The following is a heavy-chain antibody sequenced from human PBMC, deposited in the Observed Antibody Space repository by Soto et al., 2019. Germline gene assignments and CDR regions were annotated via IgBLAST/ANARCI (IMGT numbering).Heavy chain of an antibody. Sequence: QVQLVESGGGVVQPGRSLRLSCAASGFPFTSYGMHWVREGPDKGLEWVAIISYDGSDKYYADSVKGRFTISRDNSKKALYLQINSLRPEDTALYYCVGGQYYFDYRGQGTLVIVSS. CDR3: VGGQYYFDY. J-gene: IGHJ4*02. CDR1: GFPFTSYG. CDR2: ISYDGSDK. V-gene: IGHV3-30*03. D-gene: IGHD3-10*01.